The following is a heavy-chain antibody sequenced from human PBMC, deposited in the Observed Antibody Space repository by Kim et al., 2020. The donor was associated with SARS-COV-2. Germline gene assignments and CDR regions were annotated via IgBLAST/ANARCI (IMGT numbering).Heavy chain of an antibody. Sequence: GGSLRLSCAASGFTFSVYSMHWVRQAPGKGLEWVAGISYDGSNKYYADSVKGRFTISRDNAKNTLYLQMNSLRAEDTAVYYCARDRSVQLCLECGYFDYWGQGTLVTVSS. CDR1: GFTFSVYS. J-gene: IGHJ4*02. CDR2: ISYDGSNK. CDR3: ARDRSVQLCLECGYFDY. V-gene: IGHV3-30-3*01. D-gene: IGHD5-18*01.